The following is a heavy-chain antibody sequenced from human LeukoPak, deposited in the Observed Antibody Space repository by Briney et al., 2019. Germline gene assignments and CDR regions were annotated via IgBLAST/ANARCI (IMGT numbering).Heavy chain of an antibody. CDR1: GFTFSSYA. D-gene: IGHD6-13*01. J-gene: IGHJ6*02. V-gene: IGHV3-23*01. CDR2: ISGSGDST. CDR3: AKGGQQLLFVMDV. Sequence: GGSLRLSCAASGFTFSSYAMSWVRKAPGKGLEGVSVISGSGDSTYYEDSVKRRFTISRDNSKNTLYLKMNSLRAEDTAVYYGAKGGQQLLFVMDVWGQGTTVTVSS.